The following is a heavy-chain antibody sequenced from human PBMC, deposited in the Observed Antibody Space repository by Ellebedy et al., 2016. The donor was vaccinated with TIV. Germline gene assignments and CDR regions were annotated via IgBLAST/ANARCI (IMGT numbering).Heavy chain of an antibody. J-gene: IGHJ3*02. Sequence: GESLKISRAASELTVTSNFMSWVRQAPGKGLAWVSTIAIDSTTYYADSVKGRFTISRDNSKNTLDIQMNSLRAEDTAVYYCARETYNDVDLKLWGIFDIWGQGTMVTVSS. CDR3: ARETYNDVDLKLWGIFDI. CDR2: IAIDSTT. V-gene: IGHV3-66*01. D-gene: IGHD3-10*01. CDR1: ELTVTSNF.